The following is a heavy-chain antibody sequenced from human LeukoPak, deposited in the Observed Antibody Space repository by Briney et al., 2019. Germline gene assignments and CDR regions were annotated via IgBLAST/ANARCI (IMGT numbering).Heavy chain of an antibody. CDR2: ISYDGSNK. Sequence: GGSLRLSCAASGFTFSSYAMHWVRQAPGKGLEWVAVISYDGSNKYYADSVKGRFTISRDNSKNTLYLQMNSLRAEDTAVYYCARDRGYCSSTSCYRSVYFDYWGQGTLVTVSS. V-gene: IGHV3-30-3*01. J-gene: IGHJ4*02. CDR3: ARDRGYCSSTSCYRSVYFDY. D-gene: IGHD2-2*01. CDR1: GFTFSSYA.